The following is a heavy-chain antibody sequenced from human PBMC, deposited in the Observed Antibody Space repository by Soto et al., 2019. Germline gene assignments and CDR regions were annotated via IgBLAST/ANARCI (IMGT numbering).Heavy chain of an antibody. CDR3: ARADSYGSFDY. V-gene: IGHV4-59*12. Sequence: PSETLSLTCTVSGGSISSYYWSWIRQPPGKGLEWIGYIYHSGSTYYNPSLKSRVTISVDRSKNQFSLKLSSVTAADTAVYYCARADSYGSFDYWGQGTLVTVSS. CDR2: IYHSGST. J-gene: IGHJ4*02. CDR1: GGSISSYY. D-gene: IGHD5-18*01.